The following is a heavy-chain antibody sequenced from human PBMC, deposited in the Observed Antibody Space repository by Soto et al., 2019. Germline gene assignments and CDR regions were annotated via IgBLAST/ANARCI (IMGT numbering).Heavy chain of an antibody. Sequence: KPSETLSLTCTVSGGSISSGGYYWSWIRQHPGKGLEWIGYIYYSGSTYYNPSLKSRVTISVDTSKNQFSLKLSSVTAADTAVYYCARSYYDILNYFDYWGQGTLVTVSS. CDR2: IYYSGST. CDR1: GGSISSGGYY. V-gene: IGHV4-31*03. CDR3: ARSYYDILNYFDY. J-gene: IGHJ4*02. D-gene: IGHD3-9*01.